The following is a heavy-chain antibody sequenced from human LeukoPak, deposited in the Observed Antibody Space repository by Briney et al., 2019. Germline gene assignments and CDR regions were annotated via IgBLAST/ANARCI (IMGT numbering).Heavy chain of an antibody. CDR1: GFTFSSYE. D-gene: IGHD3-10*01. V-gene: IGHV3-48*02. CDR2: ISSSSSTV. J-gene: IGHJ4*02. Sequence: GGSLRLSCAASGFTFSSYEMNWVRQAPGKGLEWVSYISSSSSTVYYADSLKGRLTISRDNAKNSLYLQMNSLRDEDTAVYYCARAQTYYGSGSYLYWGQGTLVTVSS. CDR3: ARAQTYYGSGSYLY.